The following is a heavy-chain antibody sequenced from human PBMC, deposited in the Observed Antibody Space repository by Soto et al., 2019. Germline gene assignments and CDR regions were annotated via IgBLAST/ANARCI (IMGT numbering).Heavy chain of an antibody. CDR3: AKQYYDSSGYYLWYFDY. CDR2: IIPNFDTP. J-gene: IGHJ4*02. V-gene: IGHV1-69*06. D-gene: IGHD3-22*01. CDR1: GDSFNTFA. Sequence: QVQLVQSGAEVKKPGSSVKLSCKASGDSFNTFAVTWVRQAPGQGLEWMGGIIPNFDTPNYAQKFQGRVTIIADKSTSTPYMELSSLRSEDTAVYYCAKQYYDSSGYYLWYFDYWGQGTLVTVSS.